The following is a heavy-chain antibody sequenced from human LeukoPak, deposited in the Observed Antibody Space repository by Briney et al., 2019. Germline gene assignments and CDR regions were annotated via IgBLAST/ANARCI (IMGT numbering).Heavy chain of an antibody. Sequence: GGSLRLSCAASGFTFSIYAMTWVRQAPGKGLEWVSGIGGSGGNTYYADSVKGRFTISRDNSKNTMFLQMNRLRAEDTALYYCAKAQAARGFSGYEDDYWGQGTLVTVSS. V-gene: IGHV3-23*01. CDR2: IGGSGGNT. J-gene: IGHJ4*02. D-gene: IGHD5-12*01. CDR1: GFTFSIYA. CDR3: AKAQAARGFSGYEDDY.